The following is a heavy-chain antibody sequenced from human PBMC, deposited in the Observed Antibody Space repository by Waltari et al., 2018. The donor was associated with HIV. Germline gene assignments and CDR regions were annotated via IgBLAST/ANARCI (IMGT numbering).Heavy chain of an antibody. CDR1: GFKIDAHW. V-gene: IGHV3-7*01. CDR3: AREATTAWHFAA. Sequence: EVELLESGGRLVQPGQSLILSCAASGFKIDAHWMCWVRQTPGKGLEWVANIKADGSKQFYGDTGEGRCPISRDNAKNSLLREMSHLKVDDTAVYCCAREATTAWHFAAWGQGTQVTVSS. CDR2: IKADGSKQ. J-gene: IGHJ4*02. D-gene: IGHD5-12*01.